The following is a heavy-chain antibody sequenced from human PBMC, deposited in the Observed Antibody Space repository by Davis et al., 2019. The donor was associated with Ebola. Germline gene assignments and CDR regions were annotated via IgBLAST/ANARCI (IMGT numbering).Heavy chain of an antibody. Sequence: PGGSLRLSCAASGFTFSSYGMHWVRQAPGKGLEWVAVISYDGSNKYYADSVKGRFTISRDNAKNSLYLQMNSLRAEDTAVYYCARRGKQLPPDYWGQGTLVTVSS. J-gene: IGHJ4*02. CDR2: ISYDGSNK. V-gene: IGHV3-30*03. D-gene: IGHD6-13*01. CDR3: ARRGKQLPPDY. CDR1: GFTFSSYG.